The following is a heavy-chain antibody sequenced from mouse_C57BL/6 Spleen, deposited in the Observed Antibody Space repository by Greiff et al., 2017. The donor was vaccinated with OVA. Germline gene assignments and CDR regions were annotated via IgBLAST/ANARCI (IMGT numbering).Heavy chain of an antibody. J-gene: IGHJ2*01. Sequence: VQLQQPGAELVRPGSSVKLSCKASGYTFTSYWMDWVKQRPGQGLEWIGNIYPSDSETHYNQKFKDKATLTVYKSSSTAYMQLSSLTSEDSAVYYCARYRYYYGSRYLYYFDYWGQGTTLTVSS. CDR3: ARYRYYYGSRYLYYFDY. V-gene: IGHV1-61*01. CDR1: GYTFTSYW. D-gene: IGHD1-1*01. CDR2: IYPSDSET.